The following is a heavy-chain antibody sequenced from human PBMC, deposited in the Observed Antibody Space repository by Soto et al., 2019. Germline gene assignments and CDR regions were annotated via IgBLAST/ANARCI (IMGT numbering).Heavy chain of an antibody. CDR1: GGSISSSSYY. V-gene: IGHV4-39*01. J-gene: IGHJ4*02. CDR2: IYYSGST. CDR3: AKIGYCSGGSCYYFDY. Sequence: SETLSLTCTVSGGSISSSSYYWGWIRQPPGKGLEWIGSIYYSGSTYYNPSLKSRVTISVGTSKNQFSLKLSSVTAADTAVYYCAKIGYCSGGSCYYFDYWGQGTLVTVSS. D-gene: IGHD2-15*01.